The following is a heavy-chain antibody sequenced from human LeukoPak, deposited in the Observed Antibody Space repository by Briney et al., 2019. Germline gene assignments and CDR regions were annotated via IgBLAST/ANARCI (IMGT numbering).Heavy chain of an antibody. V-gene: IGHV4-59*01. J-gene: IGHJ4*02. CDR1: GGSISSYH. D-gene: IGHD1-26*01. Sequence: PSETLSLTCTVSGGSISSYHWSWIRQPPGKGLEWIGYIYYSGSTNYNPSLKSRVTISVDTSKNQFSLKLSSVTAADTAVYYCARSVGSERDFDYWGQGTLVTVSS. CDR3: ARSVGSERDFDY. CDR2: IYYSGST.